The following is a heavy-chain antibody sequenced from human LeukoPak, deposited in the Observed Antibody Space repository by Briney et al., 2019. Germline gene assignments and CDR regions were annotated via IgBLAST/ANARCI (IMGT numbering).Heavy chain of an antibody. CDR1: GFTFSSYA. V-gene: IGHV3-23*01. Sequence: GGSLRLSCAASGFTFSSYAMSWVRQAPGKGLEWVSAISGSGGSTYYADSVKGRFTISRDNSKNTLYLQMNSLRAEDTAVHYCAKTSCGGSCYSYYYYGMDVWGQGTTVTVSS. CDR2: ISGSGGST. J-gene: IGHJ6*02. D-gene: IGHD2-15*01. CDR3: AKTSCGGSCYSYYYYGMDV.